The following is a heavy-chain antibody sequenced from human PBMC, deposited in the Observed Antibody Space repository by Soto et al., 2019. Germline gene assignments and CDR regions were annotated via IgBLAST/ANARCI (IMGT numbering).Heavy chain of an antibody. CDR2: IYHSGKT. D-gene: IGHD3-10*01. Sequence: QVQLQESGPRLEKPSGTLSLTCDVSGGSISDSVWWSWVRQAPGKGLEWIGEIYHSGKTYYNPSLKSRVTISTDRSRNQVSLTLDFVTAADTAIYYCATTREAIIHLYYFDFWGQGVLVTVSS. V-gene: IGHV4-4*02. J-gene: IGHJ4*02. CDR1: GGSISDSVW. CDR3: ATTREAIIHLYYFDF.